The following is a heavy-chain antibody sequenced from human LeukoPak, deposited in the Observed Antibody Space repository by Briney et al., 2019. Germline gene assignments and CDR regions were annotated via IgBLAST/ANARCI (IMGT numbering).Heavy chain of an antibody. CDR1: GFIFTSFA. J-gene: IGHJ4*02. D-gene: IGHD4-23*01. CDR2: ISFDGTDK. CDR3: ARRAGGYSHPYDY. V-gene: IGHV3-30*14. Sequence: GGSLRLSCAASGFIFTSFAIHWVRQAPGKGLEWVAVISFDGTDKYYADSVKGRFTISRDNSKNTLYLQMNSLRAEDTAVYYCARRAGGYSHPYDYWGQGILVTVSS.